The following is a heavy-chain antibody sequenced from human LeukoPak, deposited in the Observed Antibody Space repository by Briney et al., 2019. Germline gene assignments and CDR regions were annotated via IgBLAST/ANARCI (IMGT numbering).Heavy chain of an antibody. CDR3: ARGRGYCTNGVCSRGYYFDY. CDR1: GYTFTSYG. D-gene: IGHD2-8*01. V-gene: IGHV1-18*01. J-gene: IGHJ4*02. CDR2: ISAYNGNT. Sequence: ASVKLSCKASGYTFTSYGISWVRQAPGQGLEWMGWISAYNGNTNYAQKLQGRVTMTTDTSTSTAYMELRSLTSDDTAVYYCARGRGYCTNGVCSRGYYFDYWGQGTLVTVSS.